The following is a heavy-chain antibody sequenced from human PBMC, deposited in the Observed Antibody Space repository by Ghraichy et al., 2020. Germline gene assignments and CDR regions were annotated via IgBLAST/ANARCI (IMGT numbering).Heavy chain of an antibody. CDR3: ARRSRKLYSSSWYYRVYDP. V-gene: IGHV4-34*01. CDR1: GGSFSGYY. Sequence: SETLSLTCAVYGGSFSGYYWSWIRQPPGKGLEWIGEINHSGSTNYNPSLKSRVTISVDTSKNQFSLKLSSVTAADTAVYYCARRSRKLYSSSWYYRVYDPWGQGTLVTVSS. CDR2: INHSGST. D-gene: IGHD6-13*01. J-gene: IGHJ5*02.